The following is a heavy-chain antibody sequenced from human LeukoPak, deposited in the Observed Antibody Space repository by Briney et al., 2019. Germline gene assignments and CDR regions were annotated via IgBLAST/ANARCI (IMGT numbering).Heavy chain of an antibody. CDR2: ISGSAGST. Sequence: PGGSLRLSCAASGFTFSNCAMTWVRQAPGKGLEWVSAISGSAGSTYYADPVKGRLTISRDNSKNTPYLQMNSLRAEDTAVYYCAKKMSGVYSSSDYWGQGTLVTVPS. CDR3: AKKMSGVYSSSDY. D-gene: IGHD6-6*01. J-gene: IGHJ4*02. V-gene: IGHV3-23*01. CDR1: GFTFSNCA.